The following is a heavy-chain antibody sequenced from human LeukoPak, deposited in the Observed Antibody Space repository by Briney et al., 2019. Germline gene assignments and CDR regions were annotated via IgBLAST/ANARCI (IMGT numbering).Heavy chain of an antibody. J-gene: IGHJ2*01. CDR2: INHSGST. CDR1: GGSFSGYY. D-gene: IGHD1-1*01. Sequence: PSETLSLTCAVYGGSFSGYYWSWIRQPPGKGLEWIGEINHSGSTNYNPSLKSRVTISVDTPKNQFSLKLSSVTAADTAVYYCARDDDYYWYFDLWGRGTLATVSS. V-gene: IGHV4-34*01. CDR3: ARDDDYYWYFDL.